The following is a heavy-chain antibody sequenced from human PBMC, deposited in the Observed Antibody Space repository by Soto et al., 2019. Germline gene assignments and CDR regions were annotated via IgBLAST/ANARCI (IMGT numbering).Heavy chain of an antibody. CDR2: ISYDGSNK. CDR3: AIGPGGAGS. D-gene: IGHD6-19*01. Sequence: QVQLVESGGGVVQPGRSLRLSCAASGFTFSSYAMHWVRQAPGKGLEWVAVISYDGSNKYYADSVKGRFTISRDNSKNTLYLQMNSLRAEDTAVYYCAIGPGGAGSWGQGTLVTVSS. V-gene: IGHV3-30-3*01. CDR1: GFTFSSYA. J-gene: IGHJ1*01.